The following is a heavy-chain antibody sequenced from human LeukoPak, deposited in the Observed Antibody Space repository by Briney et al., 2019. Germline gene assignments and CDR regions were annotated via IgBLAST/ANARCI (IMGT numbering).Heavy chain of an antibody. CDR2: INPNSGGT. D-gene: IGHD5-12*01. Sequence: ASVKVSCKASGGTSNSHAISWVRQAPGQGLEWMGWINPNSGGTNYAQKFQGRVTMTRDTSISTAYMELSRLRSDDTAVYYCASYIVANYGMDVWGQGTTVTVSS. CDR1: GGTSNSHA. J-gene: IGHJ6*02. CDR3: ASYIVANYGMDV. V-gene: IGHV1-2*02.